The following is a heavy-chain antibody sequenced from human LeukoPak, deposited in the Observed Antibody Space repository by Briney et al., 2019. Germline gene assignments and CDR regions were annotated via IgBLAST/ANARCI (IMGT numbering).Heavy chain of an antibody. D-gene: IGHD3-3*01. CDR1: GFTFSSYE. V-gene: IGHV3-23*01. Sequence: GGSLRLSCAASGFTFSSYEMNWVRQAPGKGLEWVSAMSGSGYYTYYVESVKGRFTISRDNSKNTLYLHMNSLRADDTAVYYCAKMEGQRLYDYCMDVWGRGTTVTVS. J-gene: IGHJ6*03. CDR3: AKMEGQRLYDYCMDV. CDR2: MSGSGYYT.